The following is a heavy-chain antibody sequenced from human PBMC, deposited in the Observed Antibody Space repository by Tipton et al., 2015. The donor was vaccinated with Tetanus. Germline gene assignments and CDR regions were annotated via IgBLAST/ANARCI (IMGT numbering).Heavy chain of an antibody. Sequence: PGLVKPSQTLSLTCTVSGGSITSGGYYWSWIRQHPGKGLEWIGDIYYSGSTYCNPSLKSRVTISVDPSKNQFSLKLNSVTAADTAVYYCARDQARGARGWNYFDYWGQGTLVTVSS. CDR1: GGSITSGGYY. D-gene: IGHD1-26*01. V-gene: IGHV4-31*03. J-gene: IGHJ4*02. CDR3: ARDQARGARGWNYFDY. CDR2: IYYSGST.